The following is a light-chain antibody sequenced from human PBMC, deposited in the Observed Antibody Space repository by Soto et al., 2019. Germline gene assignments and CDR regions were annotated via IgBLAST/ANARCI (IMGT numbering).Light chain of an antibody. Sequence: EIVLTQSPATLSLSPGERATFACGASQSVGSSDLAWYQQKPGLAPRLLIYDASSRATGIPDRFSGSGSGTDFTLTISRLEPEDFAVYYCQQYGSSPITFGQGTRLQIK. CDR3: QQYGSSPIT. CDR2: DAS. V-gene: IGKV3D-20*01. CDR1: QSVGSSD. J-gene: IGKJ5*01.